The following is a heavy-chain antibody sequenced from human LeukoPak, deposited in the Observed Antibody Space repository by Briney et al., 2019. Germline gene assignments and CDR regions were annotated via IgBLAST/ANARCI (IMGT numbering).Heavy chain of an antibody. D-gene: IGHD3-9*01. Sequence: SETLSLTCTVSGGSISSYYWSWIRLPPGKGLEWIGYLSKSGNTNYSPSLKSRVTIFGDTSKNQFFLKLSSVTAADTGMYYCARARYVNSFYAFNILGQGTFVTGSS. CDR1: GGSISSYY. CDR3: ARARYVNSFYAFNI. V-gene: IGHV4-59*01. CDR2: LSKSGNT. J-gene: IGHJ3*02.